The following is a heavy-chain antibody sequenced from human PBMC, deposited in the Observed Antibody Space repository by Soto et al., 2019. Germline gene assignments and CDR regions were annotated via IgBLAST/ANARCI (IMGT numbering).Heavy chain of an antibody. J-gene: IGHJ5*02. CDR3: AKWPNWFDP. D-gene: IGHD2-8*01. Sequence: SETLSLTCTVSGSSVSSGTYYWGWIRQPPGKGLEWIGYISYSGSTNYNPSLKSRVTISVDTSKNQFSLKLSSVTAADTAVYYCAKWPNWFDPWGQGTLVTVSS. V-gene: IGHV4-61*01. CDR1: GSSVSSGTYY. CDR2: ISYSGST.